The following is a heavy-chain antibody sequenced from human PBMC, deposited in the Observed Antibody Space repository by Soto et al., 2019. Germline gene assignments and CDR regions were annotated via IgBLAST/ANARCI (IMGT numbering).Heavy chain of an antibody. CDR3: ARGPKWGYRFDS. CDR1: GGTFSGHA. CDR2: LIPLFGTT. V-gene: IGHV1-69*06. J-gene: IGHJ4*02. D-gene: IGHD7-27*01. Sequence: QVQLVQSGAEVKKPGSSVKVSCEASGGTFSGHAISWVRQAPGQGPEWMGGLIPLFGTTQHAQNFQGRLTITADKSTSTAYLELTSLRFDDPAIYYCARGPKWGYRFDSWGQGSLFTVSS.